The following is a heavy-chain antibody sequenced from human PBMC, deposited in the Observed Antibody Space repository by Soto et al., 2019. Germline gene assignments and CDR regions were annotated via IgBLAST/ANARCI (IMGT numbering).Heavy chain of an antibody. CDR2: ISYDAGNK. CDR1: GFTFSSFG. V-gene: IGHV3-30*18. J-gene: IGHJ6*02. CDR3: AKNRQYHPYYFGMDV. D-gene: IGHD2-2*01. Sequence: QVQLVESGGGVVQPGRSLRLSCAASGFTFSSFGIHWVRQPPGKGLEWVALISYDAGNKYYADSVKGRFTISRDNSKNRLYLQMNSLTTEDTAVYYCAKNRQYHPYYFGMDVWGQGTTVTVSS.